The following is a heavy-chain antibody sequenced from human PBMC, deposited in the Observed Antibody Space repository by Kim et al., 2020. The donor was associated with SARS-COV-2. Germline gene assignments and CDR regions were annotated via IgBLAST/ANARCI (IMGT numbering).Heavy chain of an antibody. D-gene: IGHD3-16*01. V-gene: IGHV3-33*01. CDR2: K. CDR3: ARDRLGEYGMDV. Sequence: KYNSGSVKGRFTSSRENSKNTLYLQMNSLGAEDTAVYYCARDRLGEYGMDVWGQGTTVTVSS. J-gene: IGHJ6*02.